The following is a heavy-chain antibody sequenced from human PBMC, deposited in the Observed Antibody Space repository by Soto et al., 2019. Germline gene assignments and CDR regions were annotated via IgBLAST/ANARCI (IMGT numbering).Heavy chain of an antibody. V-gene: IGHV1-69*02. D-gene: IGHD5-12*01. Sequence: QVQLVQSGAEVKKPGSSVKVSCKASGGTFSSYTISWVRQAPGQGLEWMGRIIPILGIANYAQKFQGRVTITADKSTSTAYMELSSLRSEDTAVYYCALAPVEMATIPAKWGQGTLVTVSS. CDR2: IIPILGIA. CDR1: GGTFSSYT. J-gene: IGHJ4*02. CDR3: ALAPVEMATIPAK.